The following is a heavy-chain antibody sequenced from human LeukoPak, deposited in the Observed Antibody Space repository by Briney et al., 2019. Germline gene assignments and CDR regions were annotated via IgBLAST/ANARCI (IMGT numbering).Heavy chain of an antibody. J-gene: IGHJ4*02. V-gene: IGHV3-21*01. CDR1: GFTFSSYS. CDR2: ISSGSTYI. CDR3: ARSPRGYSFYFDY. Sequence: GGSLRLSCAASGFTFSSYSMNWVRQAPGKGLEWVSSISSGSTYIYYADSVKGRFTISRDNAKNSLYPQMNSLRAEDTAVYYCARSPRGYSFYFDYWGQGTLVTVSS. D-gene: IGHD3-22*01.